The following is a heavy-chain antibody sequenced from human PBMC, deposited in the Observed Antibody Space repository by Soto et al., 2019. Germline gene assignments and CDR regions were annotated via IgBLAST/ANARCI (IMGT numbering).Heavy chain of an antibody. CDR1: GFTFSSYG. V-gene: IGHV3-30*18. Sequence: GGSLRLSCAASGFTFSSYGMHWVRQAPGKGLEWVAVISYDGSNKYYADSVKGRFTISRDNSKNTLYLQMNSLRAEDTAVYYCAKDWGGYYYYYGMDVWSQGTTVT. CDR3: AKDWGGYYYYYGMDV. D-gene: IGHD3-16*01. J-gene: IGHJ6*02. CDR2: ISYDGSNK.